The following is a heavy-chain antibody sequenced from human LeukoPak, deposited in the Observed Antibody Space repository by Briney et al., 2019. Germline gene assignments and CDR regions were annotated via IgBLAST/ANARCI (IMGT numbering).Heavy chain of an antibody. CDR2: ISGSGGST. J-gene: IGHJ6*03. V-gene: IGHV3-23*01. Sequence: GGSLRLSCAASGFTFSSYAMSWVRQAPGKGLEWVSAISGSGGSTYYADSVKGRFTISRDNSKNTLYLQMNSLRAEDTAVYYCARAIGQWLDGDYYYYYYMDVWGKGTTVTVSS. CDR3: ARAIGQWLDGDYYYYYYMDV. D-gene: IGHD6-19*01. CDR1: GFTFSSYA.